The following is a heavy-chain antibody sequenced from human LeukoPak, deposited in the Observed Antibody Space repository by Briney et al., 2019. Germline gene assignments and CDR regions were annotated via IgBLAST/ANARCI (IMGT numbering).Heavy chain of an antibody. D-gene: IGHD6-13*01. CDR2: IRQDGGAK. Sequence: GGSLRLSCAASGFTFRGYSMNWVRQAPGEGLEWVANIRQDGGAKNYVDSVKGRFTISRDNAKKSLYLQMNSLRAEDTAVYYCAPPPIAATGNWGQGTLVTVSS. V-gene: IGHV3-7*01. CDR1: GFTFRGYS. CDR3: APPPIAATGN. J-gene: IGHJ4*02.